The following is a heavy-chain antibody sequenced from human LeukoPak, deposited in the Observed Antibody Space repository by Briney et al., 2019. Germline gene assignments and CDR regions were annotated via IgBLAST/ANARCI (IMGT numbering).Heavy chain of an antibody. CDR3: ARVKDY. V-gene: IGHV3-21*01. Sequence: GGSLRLSCAASGFTFSSYEMNWVRQAPGKGLEWVSSISSSSSYIYYADSVKGRFTISRDNAKNSLYLQINSLRAEDTAVYYCARVKDYWGQGTLVTVSS. J-gene: IGHJ4*02. CDR1: GFTFSSYE. CDR2: ISSSSSYI.